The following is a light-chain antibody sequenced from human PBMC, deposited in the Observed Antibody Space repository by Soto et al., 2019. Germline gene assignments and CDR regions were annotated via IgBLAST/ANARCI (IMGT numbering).Light chain of an antibody. J-gene: IGKJ2*02. CDR1: QSISIY. V-gene: IGKV1-39*01. CDR2: AAS. Sequence: DIQMIQSPSSLSASVGDTVTITCRASQSISIYLNCYQQKAGKAPKLLIHAASTLQSGVPSRFSGSGSGTDLTLTISSLQPEDFATYYCQQSYSAPWTFGQGTKLEI. CDR3: QQSYSAPWT.